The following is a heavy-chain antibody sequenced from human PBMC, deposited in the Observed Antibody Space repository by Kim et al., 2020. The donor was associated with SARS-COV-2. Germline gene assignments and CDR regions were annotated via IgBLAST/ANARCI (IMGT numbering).Heavy chain of an antibody. CDR2: IYYSGST. CDR1: GGSISSYY. D-gene: IGHD6-13*01. V-gene: IGHV4-59*01. J-gene: IGHJ5*02. Sequence: SETLSLTCTVSGGSISSYYWSWIRQHPGKGLEWIGSIYYSGSTNHNPSLKSRVTISVDTSKNQFSLKLSSVTAADTAVYYCARGIAAAGTLLPPFDPWGQGTLVTVSS. CDR3: ARGIAAAGTLLPPFDP.